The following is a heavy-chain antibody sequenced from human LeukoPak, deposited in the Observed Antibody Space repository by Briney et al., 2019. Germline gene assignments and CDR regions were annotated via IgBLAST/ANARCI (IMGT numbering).Heavy chain of an antibody. D-gene: IGHD3-9*01. Sequence: GGSLRLSCAASGFTFSVPWMSWVRQAPGKGLGWVGRIKSKTDGGTTDYAAPVKGRFTISRDDSKNTLYLQMNSLKTEDTAAYYCTTLGLTGYYAFDYWGQGSLVTVSS. CDR3: TTLGLTGYYAFDY. J-gene: IGHJ4*02. V-gene: IGHV3-15*01. CDR1: GFTFSVPW. CDR2: IKSKTDGGTT.